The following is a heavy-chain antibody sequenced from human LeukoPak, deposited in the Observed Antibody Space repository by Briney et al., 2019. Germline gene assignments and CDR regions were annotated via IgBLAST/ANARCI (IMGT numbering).Heavy chain of an antibody. D-gene: IGHD1-26*01. CDR3: ARGAPSGSYSVFDY. CDR1: GGSISSGGYY. J-gene: IGHJ4*02. V-gene: IGHV4-31*03. CDR2: IYYSGST. Sequence: SETLSLTCTVSGGSISSGGYYWSWIRQHPGKGLEWIGYIYYSGSTYYNPSLKSRVTISVDTAKNQFSLKLSSVTAADTAVYYCARGAPSGSYSVFDYWGQGTLVTVSS.